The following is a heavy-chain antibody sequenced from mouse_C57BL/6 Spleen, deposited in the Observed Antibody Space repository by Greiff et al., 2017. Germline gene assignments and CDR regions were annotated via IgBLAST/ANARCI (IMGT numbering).Heavy chain of an antibody. CDR1: GYTFTSYW. CDR3: AREGYYGSSYDYAMDY. D-gene: IGHD1-1*01. V-gene: IGHV1-53*01. Sequence: QVQLKQPGTELVKPGASVKLSCKASGYTFTSYWMHWVKQRPGQGLEWIGNINPSNGGTNYNEKFKSKATLTVDKSSSTAYMQLSSLTSEDSAVYYCAREGYYGSSYDYAMDYWGQGTSVTVSS. CDR2: INPSNGGT. J-gene: IGHJ4*01.